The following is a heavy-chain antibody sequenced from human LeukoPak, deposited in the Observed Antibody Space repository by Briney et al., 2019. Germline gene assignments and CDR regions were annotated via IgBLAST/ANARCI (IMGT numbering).Heavy chain of an antibody. Sequence: SQTLSLTCTVSGGSISSGAYYWTWIRQPAGKGLEWIGRIYRSGSTNYNPSLKSRVTISVDTSKNQFSLKLSSVTAADTAVYYCARGLSRYCSSTSCYGGDLDYWGQGTLVTVSS. CDR1: GGSISSGAYY. CDR3: ARGLSRYCSSTSCYGGDLDY. J-gene: IGHJ4*02. CDR2: IYRSGST. V-gene: IGHV4-61*02. D-gene: IGHD2-2*01.